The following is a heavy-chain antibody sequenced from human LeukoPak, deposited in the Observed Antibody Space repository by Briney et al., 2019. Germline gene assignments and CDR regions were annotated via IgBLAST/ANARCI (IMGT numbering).Heavy chain of an antibody. CDR2: ISSSGSTI. CDR1: GFTFSSYE. D-gene: IGHD2-2*01. J-gene: IGHJ4*02. Sequence: PGGSLRLSCAASGFTFSSYEMNWVRQAPGKGLEWVSYISSSGSTIYYADSVKGRFTISRDNAKNSLYLQMNSLRAEDTAVYYCARRLGYRSSTSCSKWGQGTLVTVTS. CDR3: ARRLGYRSSTSCSK. V-gene: IGHV3-48*03.